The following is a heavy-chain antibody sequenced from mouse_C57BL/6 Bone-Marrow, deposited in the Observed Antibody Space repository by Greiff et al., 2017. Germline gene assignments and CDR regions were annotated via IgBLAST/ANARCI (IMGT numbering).Heavy chain of an antibody. Sequence: QVQLQQPGAELVKPGASVKLSRKASGYTFTSYRMHWVKQRPGRGLEWIGRIDPNSGGTKYNEKFKGKATLTVGKPSSTAYMQLSSLTSEDSAVYYCAAGTGAWFAYWGQGTLVTVSA. CDR2: IDPNSGGT. CDR3: AAGTGAWFAY. CDR1: GYTFTSYR. D-gene: IGHD3-3*01. V-gene: IGHV1-72*01. J-gene: IGHJ3*01.